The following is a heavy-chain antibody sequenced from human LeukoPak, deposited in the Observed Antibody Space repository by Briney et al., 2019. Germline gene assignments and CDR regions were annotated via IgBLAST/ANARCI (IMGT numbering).Heavy chain of an antibody. Sequence: GASVKVSCKASGGTFSTYAISWVRQAPGQGLEWMGGIIPIFGTSNYAQKFQGRVTITADESTSTAYMELSSLRSEDTAVYYCARESRVVTATSFDYWGQGTLVTVSS. CDR2: IIPIFGTS. CDR3: ARESRVVTATSFDY. D-gene: IGHD2-21*02. CDR1: GGTFSTYA. V-gene: IGHV1-69*13. J-gene: IGHJ4*02.